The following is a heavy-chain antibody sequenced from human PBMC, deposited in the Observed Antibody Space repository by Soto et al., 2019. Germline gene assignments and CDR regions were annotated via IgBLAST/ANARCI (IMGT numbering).Heavy chain of an antibody. V-gene: IGHV4-34*01. CDR1: GGSFSVYY. CDR3: ARENHPXAVLPVRKLKTTWWFDP. J-gene: IGHJ5*02. CDR2: INHSGSS. D-gene: IGHD4-17*01. Sequence: SGTLSLTCAVYGGSFSVYYWSWIRQPPGKGLEWIGEINHSGSSHLNPSLKSRVSMSVDTSKNQFSLTLSSVTAADTAVYYCARENHPXAVLPVRKLKTTWWFDPWGQGTLVTVSS.